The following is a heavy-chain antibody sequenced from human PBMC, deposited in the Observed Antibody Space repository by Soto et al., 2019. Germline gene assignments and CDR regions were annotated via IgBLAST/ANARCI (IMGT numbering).Heavy chain of an antibody. J-gene: IGHJ5*02. CDR2: IYYSGST. V-gene: IGHV4-30-4*01. D-gene: IGHD3-10*01. CDR1: GGSISSGDYY. CDR3: AREITMVREVVYNGFDP. Sequence: QVQLQESGPGLVKPSQTLSLTCTVSGGSISSGDYYWSWIRQPPGKGLEWIGYIYYSGSTYYNPSLKSRVTISGHTSKDHFSLKLSSVTAADTAVSYCAREITMVREVVYNGFDPWGQGTLVTVSS.